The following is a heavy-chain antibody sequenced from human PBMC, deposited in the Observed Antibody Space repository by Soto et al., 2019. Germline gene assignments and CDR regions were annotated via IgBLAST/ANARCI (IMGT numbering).Heavy chain of an antibody. Sequence: ASVKVSCKASGYTFTRYSVHWVRQAPGQGLEWMAIINPSGGTTYYVQKFEGRVTLTTDTSTSTVYMELSSLRSDDTAVYYCARVRGGGSEYFFDYWGQGTLVTVSS. V-gene: IGHV1-46*01. CDR3: ARVRGGGSEYFFDY. J-gene: IGHJ4*02. CDR2: INPSGGTT. D-gene: IGHD2-15*01. CDR1: GYTFTRYS.